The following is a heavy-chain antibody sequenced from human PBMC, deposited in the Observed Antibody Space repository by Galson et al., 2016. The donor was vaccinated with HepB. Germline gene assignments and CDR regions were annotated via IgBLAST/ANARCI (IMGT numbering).Heavy chain of an antibody. J-gene: IGHJ4*02. CDR2: ISHDGTSK. CDR1: GFPLSTYW. V-gene: IGHV3-30-3*01. Sequence: SLRLSCAASGFPLSTYWMSWVRQAPGKGLEWVALISHDGTSKYYADSLKGQFTISRDNSKNTLYLQMNSLRVEDTAVYYCARTYLLDYWGQGTPVTVSS. CDR3: ARTYLLDY. D-gene: IGHD2-15*01.